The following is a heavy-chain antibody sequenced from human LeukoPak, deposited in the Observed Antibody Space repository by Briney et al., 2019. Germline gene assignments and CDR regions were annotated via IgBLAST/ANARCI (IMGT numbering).Heavy chain of an antibody. D-gene: IGHD6-13*01. CDR2: ISGSGGTT. CDR3: ARGGEGRQLVRMYYYYYYMDV. V-gene: IGHV3-23*01. Sequence: GGSLRLSCAASGFTFSSYAMSWVRQAPGKGLEWVSAISGSGGTTYYAESVKGRFTISRDNSKNTLYLQMHSLRVEDTAIYYCARGGEGRQLVRMYYYYYYMDVWGKGTTVTVSS. CDR1: GFTFSSYA. J-gene: IGHJ6*03.